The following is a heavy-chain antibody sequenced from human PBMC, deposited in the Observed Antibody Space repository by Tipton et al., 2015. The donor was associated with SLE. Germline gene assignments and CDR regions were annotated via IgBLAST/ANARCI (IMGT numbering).Heavy chain of an antibody. CDR1: GFTFSSYG. J-gene: IGHJ6*02. D-gene: IGHD3-9*01. CDR3: VKGLILRYFDWLLNGMDV. CDR2: IRYDGSNK. Sequence: SLRLSCAASGFTFSSYGMHWVRQAPGKGLEWVAFIRYDGSNKYYADSVKGRFTISRDNSKNTLYLQMNSLRAEDTAVYYCVKGLILRYFDWLLNGMDVWGQGTTVTVSS. V-gene: IGHV3-30*02.